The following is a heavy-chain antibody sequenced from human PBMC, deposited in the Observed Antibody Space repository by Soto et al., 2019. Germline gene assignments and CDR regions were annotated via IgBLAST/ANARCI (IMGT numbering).Heavy chain of an antibody. D-gene: IGHD6-13*01. J-gene: IGHJ6*02. CDR3: AIPDPQPPPHYGMDV. CDR1: GGSFSGYY. CDR2: INHSGST. V-gene: IGHV4-34*01. Sequence: SETLSLTCAVYGGSFSGYYWSWIRQPPGKGLEWIGEINHSGSTNYNPSLKSRVTISVDTSKNQFSLKLSSVTAADTAVYYCAIPDPQPPPHYGMDVRGQGTTVTLS.